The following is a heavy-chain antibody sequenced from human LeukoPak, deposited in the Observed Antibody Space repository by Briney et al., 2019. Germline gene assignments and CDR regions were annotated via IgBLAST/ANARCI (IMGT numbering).Heavy chain of an antibody. J-gene: IGHJ6*03. CDR3: ARARDCSSTSCYYYYYYYMDV. Sequence: GGSLRLSCTASGFTFSSYSMNWVRQAPGKGLEWVSSISSSSSYIYYADSVKGRFTISRDNAKNSLYLQMNSLRAEDTAVYYCARARDCSSTSCYYYYYYYMDVWGKGTTVTVSS. CDR1: GFTFSSYS. V-gene: IGHV3-21*01. CDR2: ISSSSSYI. D-gene: IGHD2-2*01.